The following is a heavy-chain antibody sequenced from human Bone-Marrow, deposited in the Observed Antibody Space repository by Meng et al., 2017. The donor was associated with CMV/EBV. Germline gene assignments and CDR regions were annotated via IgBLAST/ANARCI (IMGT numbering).Heavy chain of an antibody. V-gene: IGHV3-11*01. Sequence: GGSLRLSCAASGFTFSDYYMSWIRQAPGKGLEWVSYISSSGSTIYYADSVKGRSTISRDNAKNSLYLQMNSLRAEDTAVYYCAKDRTKVTFYWYFDLWGRGTLVTVSS. J-gene: IGHJ2*01. CDR1: GFTFSDYY. D-gene: IGHD4-17*01. CDR2: ISSSGSTI. CDR3: AKDRTKVTFYWYFDL.